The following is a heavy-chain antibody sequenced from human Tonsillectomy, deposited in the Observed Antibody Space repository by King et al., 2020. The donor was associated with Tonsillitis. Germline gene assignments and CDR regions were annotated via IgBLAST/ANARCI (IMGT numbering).Heavy chain of an antibody. Sequence: VQLVESGGGLVQPGGSLRLSCAASGFSFSSYWMSWVRQAPGKVLEWVANIKQDGSEKYYVDSVKGRFTISRDNARNSLYLQMNSLRAEDTAVYYCARDANYYDSSGERYFQHWGQGTLVTVSS. D-gene: IGHD3-22*01. V-gene: IGHV3-7*03. CDR2: IKQDGSEK. CDR1: GFSFSSYW. J-gene: IGHJ1*01. CDR3: ARDANYYDSSGERYFQH.